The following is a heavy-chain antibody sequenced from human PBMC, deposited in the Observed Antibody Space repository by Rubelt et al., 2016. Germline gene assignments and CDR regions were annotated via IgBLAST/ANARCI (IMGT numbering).Heavy chain of an antibody. CDR3: ARDIVVVPATQEDV. J-gene: IGHJ6*02. CDR1: GGSFSGYY. CDR2: INHSGST. D-gene: IGHD2-2*01. Sequence: QVQLQQWGAGLLKPSETLSLTCAVYGGSFSGYYWSWIRQPPGKGLEWIGEINHSGSTNYNPSLKSRVTISVDTSKNQFSLKLSSVTAADTAVYYCARDIVVVPATQEDVWGQGTTVTVSS. V-gene: IGHV4-34*01.